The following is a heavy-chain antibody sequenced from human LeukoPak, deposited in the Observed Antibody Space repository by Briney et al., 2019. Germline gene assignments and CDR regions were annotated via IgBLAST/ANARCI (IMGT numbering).Heavy chain of an antibody. D-gene: IGHD3-22*01. CDR3: ASRGDGSSYSALDI. CDR1: GFTFSDHY. J-gene: IGHJ3*02. Sequence: GGSLRLSFVASGFTFSDHYMDWVRQAPGKGLEWVGRTGKKDNSYITEYAASVIGRFIISRDESGNSVHLQMNSLKTEDTAVYYCASRGDGSSYSALDIWGQGTMVTVSS. V-gene: IGHV3-72*01. CDR2: TGKKDNSYIT.